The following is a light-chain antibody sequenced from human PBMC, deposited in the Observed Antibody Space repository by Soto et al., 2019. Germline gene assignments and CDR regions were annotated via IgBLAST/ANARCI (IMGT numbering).Light chain of an antibody. CDR3: QQRSNWPLT. J-gene: IGKJ1*01. Sequence: EIVMTQSPATLSVSPGGRATLSCRASQSVSSYLAWYQQKPGQAPRLLIYDASNRATGIPARFSGSGSGTDFTLTISSLEPEDFAVYYCQQRSNWPLTFGQGTKVDIK. CDR2: DAS. V-gene: IGKV3-11*01. CDR1: QSVSSY.